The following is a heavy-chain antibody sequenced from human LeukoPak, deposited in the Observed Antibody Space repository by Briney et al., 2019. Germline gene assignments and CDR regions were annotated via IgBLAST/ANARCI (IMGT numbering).Heavy chain of an antibody. J-gene: IGHJ5*02. D-gene: IGHD3-3*01. V-gene: IGHV4-34*01. Sequence: SETLSLTCAVYGGSFSGYYWSWIRQPPGKGLEWSREINHSGSTNYNPSLKSRVTISVDTSKNQFSLKLSSVTAADTAVYYCARSLRDFWSGYTNWFDPWGQGTLVTVSS. CDR2: INHSGST. CDR3: ARSLRDFWSGYTNWFDP. CDR1: GGSFSGYY.